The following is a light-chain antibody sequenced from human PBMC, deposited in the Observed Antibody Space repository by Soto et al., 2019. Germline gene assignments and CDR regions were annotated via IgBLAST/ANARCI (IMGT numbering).Light chain of an antibody. V-gene: IGKV1D-13*01. CDR1: QGIGSA. J-gene: IGKJ4*01. Sequence: AIPLTQSPSSLPASVGDRVTITCRASQGIGSALAWYQQKPGQPPKLLIYDASHLDTGVPSRFSGSGSGTDFTLTISSLQPEDFATYYCQQFNNFLLTFGGGTKVEIK. CDR2: DAS. CDR3: QQFNNFLLT.